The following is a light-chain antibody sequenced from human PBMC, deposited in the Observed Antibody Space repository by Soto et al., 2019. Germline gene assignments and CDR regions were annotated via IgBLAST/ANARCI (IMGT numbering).Light chain of an antibody. J-gene: IGLJ1*01. Sequence: QSVLTQPPSASGTPGRRIIISCSGSTSNIESHSVNWYQHVPGTAPKLLIVTNNQRPSGVPDRFSGSKSGASASLVISGLQSEDEATYYCATWDDNRKGVFGTGTNLTVL. CDR3: ATWDDNRKGV. V-gene: IGLV1-44*01. CDR1: TSNIESHS. CDR2: TNN.